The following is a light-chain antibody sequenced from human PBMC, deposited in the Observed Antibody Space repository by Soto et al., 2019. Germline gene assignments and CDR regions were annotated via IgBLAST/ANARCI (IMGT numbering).Light chain of an antibody. CDR3: QQCHNWPLT. CDR1: QSINSE. V-gene: IGKV3-15*01. CDR2: GAS. Sequence: EIVMTQSPATLSLSPGERAALSCRASQSINSELAWYQQKPGQPPRLLIYGASTRATGVPARFTGSESGSEFTLIISGLQSEDFAVYYCQQCHNWPLTFGQGTRLEI. J-gene: IGKJ2*01.